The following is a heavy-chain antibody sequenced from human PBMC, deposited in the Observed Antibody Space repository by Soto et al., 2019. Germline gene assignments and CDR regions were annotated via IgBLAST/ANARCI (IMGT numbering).Heavy chain of an antibody. CDR2: INPSGGST. D-gene: IGHD6-13*01. Sequence: ASVKVSCKASGYTFTSYYMHWVRQAPGQGLEWMGIINPSGGSTSYAQKFQGRVTMTRDTSTSTVYMELSSLRSEDTALYYCARVSKGSSWYSTFDYWGQGTLVTVSS. J-gene: IGHJ4*02. CDR3: ARVSKGSSWYSTFDY. CDR1: GYTFTSYY. V-gene: IGHV1-46*01.